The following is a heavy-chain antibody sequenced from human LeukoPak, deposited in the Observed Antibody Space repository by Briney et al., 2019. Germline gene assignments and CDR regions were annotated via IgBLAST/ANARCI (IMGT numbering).Heavy chain of an antibody. CDR2: INAGNGNT. CDR1: GYTFTSYA. CDR3: ARAILGAAYDY. J-gene: IGHJ4*02. V-gene: IGHV1-3*01. Sequence: ASVKVSCKASGYTFTSYAMHWVRQAPGQRLEWMGWINAGNGNTKYSQKFRGRVTITRDTSASTAYMELSSLRSEDTAVYYCARAILGAAYDYWGQGTLVTVSS. D-gene: IGHD2-21*01.